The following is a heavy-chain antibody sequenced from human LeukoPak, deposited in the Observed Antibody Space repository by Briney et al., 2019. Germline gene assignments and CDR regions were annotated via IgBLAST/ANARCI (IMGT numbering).Heavy chain of an antibody. V-gene: IGHV6-1*01. Sequence: SQTLSLTCAISGDSVSSNSVAWNWIRQSPSRGLEWLGRTYYRSKWYNDYAVSVKSRITINPDTSKNQFSLQLNSVTPDDTAVYYCAIGYNYAFDYWGQGTLVTVSS. D-gene: IGHD1-1*01. CDR2: TYYRSKWYN. CDR1: GDSVSSNSVA. J-gene: IGHJ4*02. CDR3: AIGYNYAFDY.